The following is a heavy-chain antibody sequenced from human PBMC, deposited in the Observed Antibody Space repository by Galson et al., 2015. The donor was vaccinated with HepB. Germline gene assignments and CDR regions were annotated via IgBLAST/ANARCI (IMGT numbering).Heavy chain of an antibody. CDR3: ARVAASDYGDHAHFDY. Sequence: SLRLSCAASGFTFSDYYMSWIRQAPGKGLEWISYISQSGTYTNYADSVKGRFTITRDNAQNSLYLQINSLRAEDAAVFYCARVAASDYGDHAHFDYWGQGTLVTVSS. CDR1: GFTFSDYY. CDR2: ISQSGTYT. V-gene: IGHV3-11*05. D-gene: IGHD4-17*01. J-gene: IGHJ4*02.